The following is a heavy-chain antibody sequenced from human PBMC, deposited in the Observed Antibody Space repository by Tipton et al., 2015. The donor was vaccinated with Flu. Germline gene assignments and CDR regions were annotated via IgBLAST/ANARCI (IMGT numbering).Heavy chain of an antibody. V-gene: IGHV4-61*02. CDR3: ARDVGATRFFDP. CDR2: IYSSGIT. CDR1: GDSISSGGFY. D-gene: IGHD1-26*01. Sequence: TLSLTCTVSGDSISSGGFYWSWVRQPAGKGLEWIGRIYSSGITKYNPSLESRVTLSMGTSKKQVFLKLSSVTAADTAVYYCARDVGATRFFDPWGPGILVTVSS. J-gene: IGHJ5*01.